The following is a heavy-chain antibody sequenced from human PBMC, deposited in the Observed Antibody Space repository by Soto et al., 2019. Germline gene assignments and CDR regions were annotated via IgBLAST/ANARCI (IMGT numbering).Heavy chain of an antibody. J-gene: IGHJ5*02. D-gene: IGHD6-13*01. Sequence: SETLSLTCTVSGGSISSYYWSWIRQPPGKGLEWIGYIYYSGSTNYNPSLKSRVTISVDTSKNQFSLKLSSVTAADTAVYYCARAGPAAAGSWFDPWGQGTLVTVSS. CDR1: GGSISSYY. CDR3: ARAGPAAAGSWFDP. CDR2: IYYSGST. V-gene: IGHV4-59*01.